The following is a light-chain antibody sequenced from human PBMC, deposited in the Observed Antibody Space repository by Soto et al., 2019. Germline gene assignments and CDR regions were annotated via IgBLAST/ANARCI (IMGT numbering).Light chain of an antibody. CDR1: QSVSSTY. Sequence: EIVLTQSPGTLSLSPGERATLSCRASQSVSSTYIAWYQQNPGQAPRLLIYGASSRATGIPDRFSGSGSGTDFTLTISSLEPEDFAGYFCQQYGRSPPFTFGQGTKVESK. CDR2: GAS. CDR3: QQYGRSPPFT. V-gene: IGKV3-20*01. J-gene: IGKJ2*01.